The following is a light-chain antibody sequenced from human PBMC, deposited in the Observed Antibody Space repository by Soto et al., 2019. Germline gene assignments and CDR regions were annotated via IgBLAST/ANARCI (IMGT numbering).Light chain of an antibody. CDR2: GAS. CDR3: QQYNNWPPFT. CDR1: QSVSSN. V-gene: IGKV3-15*01. J-gene: IGKJ2*01. Sequence: EIVMTQSPATLSVSPGDRATLSCRASQSVSSNLAGYQQKPGQAPRLLIYGASTRATGIPARLSGSGSGTEFTLTISSLQSEDFAVYFCQQYNNWPPFTFGQGTKLEIK.